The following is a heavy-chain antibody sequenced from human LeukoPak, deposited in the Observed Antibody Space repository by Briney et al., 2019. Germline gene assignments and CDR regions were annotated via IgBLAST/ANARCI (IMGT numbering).Heavy chain of an antibody. Sequence: SETLSLTCTVSGGSINSGSYYWSWIRQPAGKGLEWIGRIYTSGSTNYNPSLKSRVTISVDTSKNQFSLKLSSVTAADTAVYYCARDRLLWFGELLSRNNWFDPWGQGTLVTVSS. J-gene: IGHJ5*02. CDR3: ARDRLLWFGELLSRNNWFDP. CDR2: IYTSGST. CDR1: GGSINSGSYY. D-gene: IGHD3-10*01. V-gene: IGHV4-61*02.